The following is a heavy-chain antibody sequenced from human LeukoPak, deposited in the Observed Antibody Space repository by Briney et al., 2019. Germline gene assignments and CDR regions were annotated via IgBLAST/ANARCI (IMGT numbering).Heavy chain of an antibody. CDR2: ISSGGSTI. J-gene: IGHJ4*02. D-gene: IGHD4-23*01. CDR1: GFTFSSSE. CDR3: VRGRWLNYFDY. V-gene: IGHV3-48*03. Sequence: GGSLRLSCAASGFTFSSSELNWVRQAPGKGLEWLSYISSGGSTIYYADSVKGRFTTSRDNAKKSLSLQMNSLRAEDTAVYYCVRGRWLNYFDYWGQGTLVTVFS.